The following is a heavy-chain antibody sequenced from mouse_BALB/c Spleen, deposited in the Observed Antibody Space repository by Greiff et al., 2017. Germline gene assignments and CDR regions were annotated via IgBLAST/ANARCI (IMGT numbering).Heavy chain of an antibody. Sequence: EVQLQQSGAELVKPGASVKLSCTASGFNIKDTYMHWVNQRPEQGLEWIGRIDPANGNTKFDPKFQGKATITADTSSNTAYLQLSSLTSEDTAVYYCTRGGFGNYVWYFDVWGAGTTVTVSS. CDR3: TRGGFGNYVWYFDV. V-gene: IGHV14-3*02. D-gene: IGHD2-1*01. CDR1: GFNIKDTY. J-gene: IGHJ1*01. CDR2: IDPANGNT.